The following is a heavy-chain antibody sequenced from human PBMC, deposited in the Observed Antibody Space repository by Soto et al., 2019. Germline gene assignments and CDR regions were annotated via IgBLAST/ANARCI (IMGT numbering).Heavy chain of an antibody. Sequence: EVQLVESGGGLVQPGGSLRLSCVASEFSSDDYTLHWVRQVPGKGLEWISGISWKSDHIYYADSVKGRFTISKDNAKNSLYLRMSRLRAEDTALYYCVRNRDDSKSGGDAFDIWGQGTMVTVSS. J-gene: IGHJ3*02. CDR2: ISWKSDHI. CDR3: VRNRDDSKSGGDAFDI. CDR1: EFSSDDYT. D-gene: IGHD3-22*01. V-gene: IGHV3-9*02.